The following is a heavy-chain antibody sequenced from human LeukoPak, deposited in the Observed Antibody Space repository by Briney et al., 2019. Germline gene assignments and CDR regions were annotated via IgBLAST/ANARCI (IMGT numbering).Heavy chain of an antibody. Sequence: SETLSLTCTVSGGSISSYYWSWIRQPPGKGLEWIGYIYYSGSTNYNPSLKSRVTISVDTSKNQFSLKLSSVTAAGTAVYYCASGTTVTTDDAFDIWGQGTMVTVSS. CDR1: GGSISSYY. J-gene: IGHJ3*02. D-gene: IGHD4-11*01. V-gene: IGHV4-59*01. CDR3: ASGTTVTTDDAFDI. CDR2: IYYSGST.